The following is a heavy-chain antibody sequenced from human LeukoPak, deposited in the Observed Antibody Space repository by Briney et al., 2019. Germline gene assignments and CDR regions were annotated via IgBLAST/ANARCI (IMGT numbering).Heavy chain of an antibody. CDR2: ISNSGIST. V-gene: IGHV3-23*01. CDR1: GFTFSIYG. CDR3: AQYTAMAQSDY. Sequence: PGGSLRLSCVASGFTFSIYGMSWVRQAPGKRLEWVSAISNSGISTYSADSVKGRFTISRDNSKNALYLQMNSLRTEDTAVYYCAQYTAMAQSDYWGQGTLVTVSS. D-gene: IGHD5-18*01. J-gene: IGHJ4*02.